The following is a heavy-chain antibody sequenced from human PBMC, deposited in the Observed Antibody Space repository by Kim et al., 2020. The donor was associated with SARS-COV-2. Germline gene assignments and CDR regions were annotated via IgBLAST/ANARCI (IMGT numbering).Heavy chain of an antibody. CDR1: GFTFSSYS. D-gene: IGHD5-18*01. V-gene: IGHV3-21*01. CDR3: ARKGGYSYGYDGHTYFDY. J-gene: IGHJ4*02. CDR2: ISSSSSYI. Sequence: GGSLRLSCAASGFTFSSYSMNWVRQAPGKGLEWVSSISSSSSYIYYADSVKGRFTISRDNAKNSLYLQMNSLRAEDTAVYYCARKGGYSYGYDGHTYFDYWGQGTLVTVSS.